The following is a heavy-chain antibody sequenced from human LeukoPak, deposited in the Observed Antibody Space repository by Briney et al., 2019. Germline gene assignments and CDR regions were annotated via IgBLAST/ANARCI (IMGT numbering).Heavy chain of an antibody. D-gene: IGHD2-21*02. V-gene: IGHV3-66*01. Sequence: PGGSLRLSCAASGVSLSNYYMSWVRQPPGKGLEWVSVMYTVGGRYYGDSVKGRFTISRDNSKNTVFLQMNSLRVEDTALYYCTRGQSYCGADCYSDWGQGTLVTVSS. CDR2: MYTVGGR. CDR3: TRGQSYCGADCYSD. CDR1: GVSLSNYY. J-gene: IGHJ4*02.